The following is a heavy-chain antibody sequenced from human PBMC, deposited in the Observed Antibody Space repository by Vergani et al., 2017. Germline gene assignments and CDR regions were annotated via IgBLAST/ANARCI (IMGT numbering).Heavy chain of an antibody. D-gene: IGHD2-21*01. V-gene: IGHV3-23*01. CDR2: VSGSSATP. J-gene: IGHJ4*02. Sequence: EVQLLESGGGLVQPGGSLRLSCEASGFSFPGYAMSWVRQAPGKGLEWVSSVSGSSATPYYADSVKGRFIISRDDSRNTLYLDVISLETEDTAVYYCTTDLATPSPPDGRDYFDHWGQGTLVTVSS. CDR3: TTDLATPSPPDGRDYFDH. CDR1: GFSFPGYA.